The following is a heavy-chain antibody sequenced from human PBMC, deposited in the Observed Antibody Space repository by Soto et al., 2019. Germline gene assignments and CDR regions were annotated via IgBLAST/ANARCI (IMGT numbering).Heavy chain of an antibody. Sequence: GESLKISCKASGYSFPNSWISWVRQMPGKGLEWMARIDPSDSYINYNPSFQGHVTISTDKSITTAYLQWSSLKASDTAMYYCARQYYFGSGSYYNRPFDFWGQGTLVTVSS. D-gene: IGHD3-10*01. CDR2: IDPSDSYI. CDR1: GYSFPNSW. J-gene: IGHJ4*02. CDR3: ARQYYFGSGSYYNRPFDF. V-gene: IGHV5-10-1*01.